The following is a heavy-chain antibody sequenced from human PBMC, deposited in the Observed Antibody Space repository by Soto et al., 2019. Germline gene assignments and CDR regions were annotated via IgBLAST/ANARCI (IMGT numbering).Heavy chain of an antibody. Sequence: SETLSLTCAVYGGSFSGYYWSWIRQPPGKGLEWIGEINHSGSTNYNPSLKSRVTISVDTSKNQFSLKLSSVTAADTAVYYCARSEATVLDYWGQGTLVTVSS. CDR1: GGSFSGYY. V-gene: IGHV4-34*01. J-gene: IGHJ4*02. CDR2: INHSGST. D-gene: IGHD4-17*01. CDR3: ARSEATVLDY.